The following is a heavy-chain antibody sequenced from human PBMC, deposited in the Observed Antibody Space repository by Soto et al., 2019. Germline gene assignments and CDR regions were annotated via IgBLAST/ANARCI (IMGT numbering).Heavy chain of an antibody. D-gene: IGHD2-8*02. V-gene: IGHV3-23*01. CDR1: GFTFNNSA. J-gene: IGHJ5*02. CDR3: AKCAVLPPTSGGWCNWIDP. CDR2: ISADGAGE. Sequence: PGGSLRLSCTASGFTFNNSAMSWVRQAPGKGLEWVSGISADGAGEYYAASVKGRFTVSRDNSNDTLYVQMHRLRAEDTAVYYCAKCAVLPPTSGGWCNWIDPWGQGTLVTVSS.